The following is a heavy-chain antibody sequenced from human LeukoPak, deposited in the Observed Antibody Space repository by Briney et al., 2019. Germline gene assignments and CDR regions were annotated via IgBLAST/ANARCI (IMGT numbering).Heavy chain of an antibody. J-gene: IGHJ5*02. D-gene: IGHD3-10*01. Sequence: ASVKVSCKASGYTFTGYYMHWVRQAPGQGLEWMGWINPNSGGTNYAQKFQGWVTMTRDTSISTAYMELSSLRSEDTAVYYCARVLYGSGSYWFDPWGQGTLVTVSS. CDR2: INPNSGGT. CDR3: ARVLYGSGSYWFDP. V-gene: IGHV1-2*04. CDR1: GYTFTGYY.